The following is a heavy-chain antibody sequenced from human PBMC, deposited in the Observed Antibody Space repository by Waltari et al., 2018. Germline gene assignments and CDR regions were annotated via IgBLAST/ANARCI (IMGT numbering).Heavy chain of an antibody. CDR3: AIGREGSSGPFDY. J-gene: IGHJ4*02. Sequence: QVQLQQWGAGLLKPWETLSLTCAVDGESFMGYYWSCSGQPPGKVLEWMWEINNRGSTNSKPSLKSRVTISVDTSKNQFYLKLSSVTAADTAVYYCAIGREGSSGPFDYWGQGTLVTVSS. CDR2: INNRGST. CDR1: GESFMGYY. D-gene: IGHD6-19*01. V-gene: IGHV4-34*01.